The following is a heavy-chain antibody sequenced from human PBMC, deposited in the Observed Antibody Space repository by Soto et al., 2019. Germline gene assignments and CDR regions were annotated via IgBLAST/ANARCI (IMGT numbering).Heavy chain of an antibody. V-gene: IGHV1-8*01. CDR1: GYTFTSYD. J-gene: IGHJ6*03. Sequence: ASVKVSCKASGYTFTSYDINWVRQATGQGLEWMGWMNPNSGNTGYAQKFQGRVTMTRNTSISTAYMELSSLRSEDTAVYYCVRRSAATRVNYYYYMDVGGKGTTVTVS. CDR2: MNPNSGNT. D-gene: IGHD2-15*01. CDR3: VRRSAATRVNYYYYMDV.